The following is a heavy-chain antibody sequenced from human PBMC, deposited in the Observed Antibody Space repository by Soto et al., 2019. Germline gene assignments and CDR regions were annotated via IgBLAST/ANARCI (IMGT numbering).Heavy chain of an antibody. Sequence: GWSLRLACVSSVFNFIDHYMTWIRQAPGKGLEWISSISSSGTTKEYADSVKGRFTISRDNAKNSLSLQMNSLRAEDTAVYYCAREGEYWFDPWGQGTLVTVSS. CDR1: VFNFIDHY. CDR2: ISSSGTTK. D-gene: IGHD3-16*01. V-gene: IGHV3-11*01. CDR3: AREGEYWFDP. J-gene: IGHJ5*02.